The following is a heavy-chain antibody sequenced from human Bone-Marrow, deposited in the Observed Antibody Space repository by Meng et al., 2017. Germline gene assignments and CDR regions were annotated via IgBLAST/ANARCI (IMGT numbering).Heavy chain of an antibody. Sequence: GESLKISCAASGFKFDDHGMSWVRQAPGKGLEWVSGINWNGGSTGYVDSVKGRVTISRDNAKNSLCLQMNSLSAEDTACYYCARDITAYCSGPTCFANYFDYWGQGTLVTVSS. V-gene: IGHV3-20*04. CDR1: GFKFDDHG. CDR3: ARDITAYCSGPTCFANYFDY. D-gene: IGHD2-2*01. CDR2: INWNGGST. J-gene: IGHJ4*02.